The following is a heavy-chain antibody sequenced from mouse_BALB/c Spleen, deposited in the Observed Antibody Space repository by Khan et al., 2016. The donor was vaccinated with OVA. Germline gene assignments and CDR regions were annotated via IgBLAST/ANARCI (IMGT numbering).Heavy chain of an antibody. CDR1: GDSITSGF. V-gene: IGHV3-8*02. CDR3: ARSTYKYAFAY. D-gene: IGHD1-3*01. J-gene: IGHJ3*01. CDR2: MIYSGYT. Sequence: QLEESGPSLVQPSQTLSLTCSVTGDSITSGFWSWVRKFPGNKLEYMGYMIYSGYTYYNPSLKGRFSITRHTSKNQYYLQLNSVTTEDTATYYCARSTYKYAFAYWGQGALVTVSA.